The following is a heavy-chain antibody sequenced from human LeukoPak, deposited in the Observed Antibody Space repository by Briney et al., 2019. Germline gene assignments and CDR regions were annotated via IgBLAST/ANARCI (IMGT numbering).Heavy chain of an antibody. CDR1: GGSITGYY. CDR3: ARGNILTGYCFDF. D-gene: IGHD3-9*01. J-gene: IGHJ4*02. CDR2: IHYTGAT. V-gene: IGHV4-34*01. Sequence: PSETLSLTCAVYGGSITGYYWSRLRQTPGRGLEWVGEIHYTGATSYNPSLKSRATISTDTSKSQFSLRLSSVTAADTAVYYCARGNILTGYCFDFWGQGALVTVSS.